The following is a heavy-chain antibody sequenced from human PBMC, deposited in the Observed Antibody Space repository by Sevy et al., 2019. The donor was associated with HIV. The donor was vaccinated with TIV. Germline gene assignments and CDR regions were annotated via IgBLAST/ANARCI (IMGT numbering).Heavy chain of an antibody. D-gene: IGHD2-21*01. CDR3: AKRDLNHQFLLDF. Sequence: GGSLRLSCAASGFTFDRYFMHWVRQAPGKGLEWLAVISGDGCDTSYADSLRGRFTISRDNSKNTLFLQMNRFGTEDKAVYFCAKRDLNHQFLLDFWGQGTLVTVSS. CDR1: GFTFDRYF. V-gene: IGHV3-30*18. J-gene: IGHJ4*02. CDR2: ISGDGCDT.